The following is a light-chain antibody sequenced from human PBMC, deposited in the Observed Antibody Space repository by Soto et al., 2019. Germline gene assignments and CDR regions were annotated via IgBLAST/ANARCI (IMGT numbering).Light chain of an antibody. CDR3: RQYGSSPIFT. V-gene: IGKV3-20*01. CDR2: GAS. Sequence: EIVLTQSPGTLSLSPGERATLSCRASQSVSSSYLAWYQQKPGQAPRLLIYGASSRATGIPDRFSGSGSGTEFTLTISGLEPEDFAVYYCRQYGSSPIFTFGRGTKGDIK. J-gene: IGKJ3*01. CDR1: QSVSSSY.